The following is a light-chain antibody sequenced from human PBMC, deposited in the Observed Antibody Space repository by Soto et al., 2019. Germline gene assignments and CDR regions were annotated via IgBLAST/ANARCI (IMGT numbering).Light chain of an antibody. V-gene: IGLV2-11*01. CDR3: CSYAGSYPLYV. Sequence: QAVVTQPRSVSGSPGQSVTISCTGTSSDVGGYNYVSWYQQHPGKAPKLMIYDVSKRPSGVPDRFSGSKSGNTASLTISGLQAEDEADYYCCSYAGSYPLYVFGTGTKLTVL. J-gene: IGLJ1*01. CDR2: DVS. CDR1: SSDVGGYNY.